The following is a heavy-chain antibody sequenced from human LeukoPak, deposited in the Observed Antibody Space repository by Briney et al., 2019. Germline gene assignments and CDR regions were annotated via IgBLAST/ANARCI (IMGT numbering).Heavy chain of an antibody. CDR1: GGSISSSSYY. Sequence: SETLSLTCTVSGGSISSSSYYWGWIRQPPGKGLEWIGSICHSGSTYYNPSLKSRVTISVDTSKNQFSLKLSSVTAADTAVYYCARVGVGAEEGAFDIWGQGTMVTVSS. D-gene: IGHD1-26*01. CDR3: ARVGVGAEEGAFDI. J-gene: IGHJ3*02. CDR2: ICHSGST. V-gene: IGHV4-39*07.